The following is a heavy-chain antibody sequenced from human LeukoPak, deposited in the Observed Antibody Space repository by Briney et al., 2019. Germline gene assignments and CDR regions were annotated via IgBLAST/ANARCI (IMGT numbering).Heavy chain of an antibody. CDR3: ARGGSRVVTYGNFDY. CDR1: GYTFTSYW. D-gene: IGHD2-21*02. Sequence: GASVKVSCKASGYTFTSYWIQWVRQAPGQGLEWMGLINPDGGSTAYAHRFQGRVIMTRDTSTSTAYMDLSSLRSEDTAVYYCARGGSRVVTYGNFDYWGQGTLVTVSS. CDR2: INPDGGST. V-gene: IGHV1-46*01. J-gene: IGHJ4*02.